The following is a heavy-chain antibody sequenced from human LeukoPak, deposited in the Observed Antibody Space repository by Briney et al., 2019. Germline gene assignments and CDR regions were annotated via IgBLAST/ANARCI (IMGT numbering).Heavy chain of an antibody. CDR3: ARIRYESRGYYVDY. CDR1: GYTFTSYD. Sequence: ASVKVSCKASGYTFTSYDINWVRQATGRGLEWMGWMNPNSGNTGYAQKFQGRVTMTRNTSISTAYMELSSLRSEDTAVYYCARIRYESRGYYVDYWGQGTLVTVSS. J-gene: IGHJ4*02. D-gene: IGHD3-22*01. CDR2: MNPNSGNT. V-gene: IGHV1-8*01.